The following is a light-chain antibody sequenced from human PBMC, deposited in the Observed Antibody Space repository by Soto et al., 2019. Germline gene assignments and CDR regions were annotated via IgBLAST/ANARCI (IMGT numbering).Light chain of an antibody. CDR2: AAS. J-gene: IGKJ4*01. V-gene: IGKV1-8*01. CDR3: QQYYSYPPLT. Sequence: AIRMTQSPSSLSASTGDRVTITCRASQGISSYLAWYQQKPGKAPKLLIYAASTLQSGVPSRFSCSGSGTDFTLTISCLQSEDFETYYCQQYYSYPPLTFGGGTKVEIK. CDR1: QGISSY.